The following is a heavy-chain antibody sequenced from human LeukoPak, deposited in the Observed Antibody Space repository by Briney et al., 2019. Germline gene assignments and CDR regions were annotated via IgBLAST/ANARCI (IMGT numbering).Heavy chain of an antibody. CDR3: ARGGYDVVVVVAATPLGATDY. J-gene: IGHJ4*02. CDR2: ISSSSNYI. V-gene: IGHV3-21*01. CDR1: GVNVSINY. Sequence: GGSLRLSCAASGVNVSINYMSWVRQAPGKGLEWVSSISSSSNYIYYADSVKGRFTISRDNAKNALYLQMNSLRAEDTAVYYCARGGYDVVVVVAATPLGATDYWGQGALVTVSS. D-gene: IGHD2-15*01.